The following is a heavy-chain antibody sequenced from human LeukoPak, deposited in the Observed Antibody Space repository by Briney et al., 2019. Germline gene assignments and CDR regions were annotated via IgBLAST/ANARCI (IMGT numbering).Heavy chain of an antibody. CDR3: ARSGDPNPPFDY. J-gene: IGHJ4*02. CDR1: GVTFAGYA. CDR2: IPWNSGSI. D-gene: IGHD5-24*01. V-gene: IGHV3-9*01. Sequence: SLRLSCAASGVTFAGYAMHWVRQVPGKGVEWVSGIPWNSGSIGYSDSVKGRFTISRDNAKNSLYLQMNSLRAEDTALYYCARSGDPNPPFDYWGQGTLVTVSS.